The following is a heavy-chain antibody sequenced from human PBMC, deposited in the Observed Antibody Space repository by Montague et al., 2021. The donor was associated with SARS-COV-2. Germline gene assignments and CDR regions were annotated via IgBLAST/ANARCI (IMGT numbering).Heavy chain of an antibody. CDR1: GGSISSYY. CDR2: ISYSGST. Sequence: SETLSLTCTVSGGSISSYYWAWIRQPPGKGLEWIGSISYSGSTYFNLSLESRLTMSVDTSKNHFSLKLSSVTAADTAVYYCARLWDFYGSGSYKNSWFDPWGQGTRVTVSS. D-gene: IGHD3-10*01. J-gene: IGHJ5*02. CDR3: ARLWDFYGSGSYKNSWFDP. V-gene: IGHV4-39*02.